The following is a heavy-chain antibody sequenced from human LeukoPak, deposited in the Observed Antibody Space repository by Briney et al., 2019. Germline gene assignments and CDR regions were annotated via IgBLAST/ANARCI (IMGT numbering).Heavy chain of an antibody. CDR1: GYTFTSYA. J-gene: IGHJ5*02. CDR2: INAGNGNT. V-gene: IGHV1-3*01. D-gene: IGHD5-18*01. CDR3: ARERGYSYVLNWFDP. Sequence: ASVKVSCKASGYTFTSYAMHWVRQAPGQGLEWMGWINAGNGNTKYSQKFQGRVTITRDTSASTAYMELSSLRSEDTAVYYCARERGYSYVLNWFDPWGQGTLVTVSS.